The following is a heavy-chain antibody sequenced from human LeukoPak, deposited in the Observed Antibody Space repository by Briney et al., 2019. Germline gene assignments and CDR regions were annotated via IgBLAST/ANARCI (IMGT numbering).Heavy chain of an antibody. Sequence: SETLSLTCTVSGASISSSYWSWIRQPAGKGLEWIGRFYSSGSTNYNPSLKSRVTMSVDTSKNQFSLKLSSVTAADTAVYYCARDLDSYSSTWYPYTSGWYLDYWGQGTLVTVSS. CDR2: FYSSGST. V-gene: IGHV4-4*07. D-gene: IGHD6-13*01. CDR3: ARDLDSYSSTWYPYTSGWYLDY. CDR1: GASISSSY. J-gene: IGHJ4*02.